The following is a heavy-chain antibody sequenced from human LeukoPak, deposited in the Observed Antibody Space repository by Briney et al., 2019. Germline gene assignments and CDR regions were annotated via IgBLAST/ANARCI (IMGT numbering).Heavy chain of an antibody. CDR3: AREYSSSGGAFDY. V-gene: IGHV3-53*01. CDR2: IYSGGST. D-gene: IGHD6-6*01. J-gene: IGHJ4*02. Sequence: GGSLRLSCAASGFTVSSNYMSWVRQAPGKGLEWVSVIYSGGSTYYADSVKGRFTISGDNSKNTLYLQMNSLRAEDTAVYYCAREYSSSGGAFDYWGQGTLVTVSS. CDR1: GFTVSSNY.